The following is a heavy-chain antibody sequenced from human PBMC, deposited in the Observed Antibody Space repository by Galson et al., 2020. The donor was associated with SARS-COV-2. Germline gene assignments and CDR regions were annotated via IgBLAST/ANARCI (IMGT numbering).Heavy chain of an antibody. J-gene: IGHJ6*02. CDR2: ISNDGSNE. D-gene: IGHD2-15*01. CDR1: GFTFSAYG. CDR3: AKGYCSGGSCFSWGYYYYYYGMDV. V-gene: IGHV3-30*18. Sequence: GGSLRLSCAASGFTFSAYGMNWVRQAPGKGLEWVAVISNDGSNEYYADSVKGRFPISRDHSKDTLYLQMHSLRAEDTAIYYCAKGYCSGGSCFSWGYYYYYYGMDVWGQGTTVTVSS.